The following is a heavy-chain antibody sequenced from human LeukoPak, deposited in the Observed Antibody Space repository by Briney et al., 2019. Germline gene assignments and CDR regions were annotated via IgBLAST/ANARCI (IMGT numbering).Heavy chain of an antibody. D-gene: IGHD2/OR15-2a*01. Sequence: SETLSLTCTVSGGSISSYYWSWIRQPPGKGLEWIGYIYYSGSTNYNPSLKSRVTISVDTSKNQFSLKLSSVTAADTAVYYCARWTEFDWFDPWGQGTLVTVSS. J-gene: IGHJ5*02. V-gene: IGHV4-59*01. CDR3: ARWTEFDWFDP. CDR2: IYYSGST. CDR1: GGSISSYY.